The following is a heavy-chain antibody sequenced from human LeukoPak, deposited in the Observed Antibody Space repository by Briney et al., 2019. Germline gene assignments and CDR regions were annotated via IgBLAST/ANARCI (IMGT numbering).Heavy chain of an antibody. CDR2: IRYDGSNK. CDR1: GSTFSSYG. Sequence: GGSLRLSCAASGSTFSSYGMHWVRQAPGKGLEWVAFIRYDGSNKYYADSVKGRFTISRDNSKNTLYLQMSSLRAEDTAVYYCAKDVPYYDFWSGYQADAFDIWGQGTMVTVSS. D-gene: IGHD3-3*01. J-gene: IGHJ3*02. V-gene: IGHV3-30*02. CDR3: AKDVPYYDFWSGYQADAFDI.